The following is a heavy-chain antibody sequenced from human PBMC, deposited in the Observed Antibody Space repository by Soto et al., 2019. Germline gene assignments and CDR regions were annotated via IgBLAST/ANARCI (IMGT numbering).Heavy chain of an antibody. J-gene: IGHJ4*02. V-gene: IGHV5-10-1*01. CDR3: ARLRFGEYDY. D-gene: IGHD3-10*01. CDR1: GYSFTSYW. Sequence: EFLKISCKGSGYSFTSYWLSWVGQMPGEGLEWMGRIDPSDSYTNYSPSFQGHVTISPDKSISTAYLQWSSLKASDTAMYYCARLRFGEYDYWGQGTLVTVSS. CDR2: IDPSDSYT.